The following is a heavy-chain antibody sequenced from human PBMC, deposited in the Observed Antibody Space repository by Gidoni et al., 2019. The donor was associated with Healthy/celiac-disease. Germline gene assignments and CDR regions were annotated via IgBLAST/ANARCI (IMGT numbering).Heavy chain of an antibody. V-gene: IGHV4-39*01. D-gene: IGHD2-15*01. Sequence: QLQLQESGPGLVKPSETLSLTCTVSGGSNSSSSYYWGWIRQPPGKGLEWIGSIYYSGSTYYNPSLKSRVTISVDTSKNQFSLKLSSVTAADTAVYYCARPGGNHKDAFDIWGQGTMVTVSS. J-gene: IGHJ3*02. CDR1: GGSNSSSSYY. CDR2: IYYSGST. CDR3: ARPGGNHKDAFDI.